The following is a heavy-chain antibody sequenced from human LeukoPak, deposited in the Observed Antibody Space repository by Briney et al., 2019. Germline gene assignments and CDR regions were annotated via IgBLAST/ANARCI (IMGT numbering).Heavy chain of an antibody. D-gene: IGHD3-10*01. CDR2: VSSTGSGT. CDR3: AKDGPLLWFGPTDA. Sequence: PGGSLRLSCVASGFTFSTYGMSWVRQAPGKGLEWVAAVSSTGSGTYYPDSLEGRFIISRDNSQNTVFLQMNSLRPEDTAFYFCAKDGPLLWFGPTDAWGQGILVTVSS. J-gene: IGHJ5*02. CDR1: GFTFSTYG. V-gene: IGHV3-23*01.